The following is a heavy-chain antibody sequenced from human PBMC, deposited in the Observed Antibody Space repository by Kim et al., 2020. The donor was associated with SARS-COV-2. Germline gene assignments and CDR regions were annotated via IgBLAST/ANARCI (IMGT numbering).Heavy chain of an antibody. J-gene: IGHJ5*02. CDR3: ARQLAVAGTWKP. CDR1: GYTCTSYA. V-gene: IGHV1-3*01. CDR2: IYAGNEHT. Sequence: ASVKVACKASGYTCTSYAMHWVRQAPGQRLEWMGWIYAGNEHTKYSQKFQGRVTITRDTSASTAYMELSSLRSEDTAVYYCARQLAVAGTWKPWGQGTLVTVSS. D-gene: IGHD6-19*01.